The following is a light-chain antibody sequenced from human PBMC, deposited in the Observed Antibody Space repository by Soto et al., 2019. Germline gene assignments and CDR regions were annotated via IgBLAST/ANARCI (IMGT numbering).Light chain of an antibody. CDR3: QQYDVWPALT. J-gene: IGKJ4*01. V-gene: IGKV3-15*01. CDR2: GAS. CDR1: QSVSSN. Sequence: EIVMTQSPATLSVSPGERATFSCRASQSVSSNLAWYQQKPGQAPRLLIYGASTRATGIPARFSGSGSGTEFILTISSLQSEDSAVYYCQQYDVWPALTFGGGTKVDIK.